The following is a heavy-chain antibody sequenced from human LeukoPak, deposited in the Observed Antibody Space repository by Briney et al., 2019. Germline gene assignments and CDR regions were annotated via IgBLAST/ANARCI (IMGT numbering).Heavy chain of an antibody. CDR2: ISGSGGST. V-gene: IGHV3-23*01. Sequence: PGGSLRLSCAASGFTFRDYAMSWVRQTPGKGLEWVSAISGSGGSTYYADSVKGRFTISRDNSKNTLYLQMNSLRAEDTAVYYCAKEGAGYCSSTSCYIPQTPYYFDYWGQGTLVTVSS. CDR3: AKEGAGYCSSTSCYIPQTPYYFDY. D-gene: IGHD2-2*02. J-gene: IGHJ4*02. CDR1: GFTFRDYA.